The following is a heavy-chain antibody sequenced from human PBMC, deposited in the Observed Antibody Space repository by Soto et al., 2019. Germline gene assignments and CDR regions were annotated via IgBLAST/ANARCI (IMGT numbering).Heavy chain of an antibody. J-gene: IGHJ6*02. CDR1: GFTFSSYG. Sequence: GGALRLTCADSGFTFSSYGMHWVRQAPGKGLEWVAVISYDGSNKYYADSVKGRFTISRDNSKNTLYLQMNSLRAEDTAVYYCAKEYCSSTSCYFGYYYYYYGMDVWGQGTTVTVSS. D-gene: IGHD2-2*01. V-gene: IGHV3-30*18. CDR2: ISYDGSNK. CDR3: AKEYCSSTSCYFGYYYYYYGMDV.